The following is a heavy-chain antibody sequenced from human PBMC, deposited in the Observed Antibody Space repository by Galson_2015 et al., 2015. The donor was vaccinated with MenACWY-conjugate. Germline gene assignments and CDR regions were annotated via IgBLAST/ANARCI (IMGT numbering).Heavy chain of an antibody. D-gene: IGHD2-21*02. CDR1: GLTFSRYS. V-gene: IGHV3-48*04. CDR3: ASGLNYCGAACSDY. Sequence: SLRLSCAVSGLTFSRYSMNWVRQAPGKGLEWVSYISSSSSTIYYADSVRGRFTISRDNAKNSLYLQMDSLRAEDSAIYYCASGLNYCGAACSDYWGQGTLVTVSS. CDR2: ISSSSSTI. J-gene: IGHJ4*02.